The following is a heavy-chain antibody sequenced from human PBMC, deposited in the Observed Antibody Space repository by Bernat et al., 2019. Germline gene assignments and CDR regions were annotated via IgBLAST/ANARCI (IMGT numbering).Heavy chain of an antibody. Sequence: EVQLVETGGGLIQPGESLTLSCTASGFSVSSNYVSWVRQALGKGLEWVSIIFSGGNTFYADSVKGRFTISRDNSKNTLYLQMNSLRAEDTAVYYCARVPVQGVRYYYYYMDVWGKGTTVSVSS. CDR1: GFSVSSNY. CDR2: IFSGGNT. D-gene: IGHD3-10*01. V-gene: IGHV3-53*02. J-gene: IGHJ6*03. CDR3: ARVPVQGVRYYYYYMDV.